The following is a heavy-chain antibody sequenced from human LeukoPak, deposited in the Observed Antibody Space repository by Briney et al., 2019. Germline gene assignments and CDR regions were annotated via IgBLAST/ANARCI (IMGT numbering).Heavy chain of an antibody. Sequence: PGGSLRLSCAASGFTFSSYAMSWVRQAPGKGLEWVSAISGSGGTTYYADSVKGRLTISRDNSKNTLYLQMNSLRAEDTAVYYCAKGYYYDSSGYYWPIDYWGQGTLVTVSS. CDR1: GFTFSSYA. J-gene: IGHJ4*02. V-gene: IGHV3-23*01. D-gene: IGHD3-22*01. CDR3: AKGYYYDSSGYYWPIDY. CDR2: ISGSGGTT.